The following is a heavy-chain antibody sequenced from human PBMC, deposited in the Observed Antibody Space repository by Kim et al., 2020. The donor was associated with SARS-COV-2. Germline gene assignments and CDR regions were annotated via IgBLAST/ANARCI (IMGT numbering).Heavy chain of an antibody. CDR3: ARAGSGWSFDS. D-gene: IGHD6-13*01. Sequence: TFYLGSVKGRFTISRETAKNSLYLQMNRLTAADTAVYYCARAGSGWSFDSWGPGTMVTVSS. V-gene: IGHV3-13*01. J-gene: IGHJ4*02. CDR2: T.